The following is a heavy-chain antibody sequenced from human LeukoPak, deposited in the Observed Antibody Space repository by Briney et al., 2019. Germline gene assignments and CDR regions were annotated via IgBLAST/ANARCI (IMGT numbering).Heavy chain of an antibody. Sequence: GESLKISCKGSGYSFTSHWIGWVRQMPGKGLEWMGLIYPGDSDTRYSPSFQGQVTISADKSISTAYLQWSSLKASDTAMYYCARYDYYGSSGYKNYFDYWGQGTLVTVSS. CDR2: IYPGDSDT. J-gene: IGHJ4*02. V-gene: IGHV5-51*03. D-gene: IGHD3-22*01. CDR3: ARYDYYGSSGYKNYFDY. CDR1: GYSFTSHW.